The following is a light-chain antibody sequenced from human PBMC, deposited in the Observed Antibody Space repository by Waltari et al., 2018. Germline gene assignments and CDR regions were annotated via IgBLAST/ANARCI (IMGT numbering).Light chain of an antibody. CDR3: QQSYSAPRT. V-gene: IGKV1-39*01. CDR2: AAS. J-gene: IGKJ1*01. Sequence: DIQMTQSPSSLSASVGDRVTITSRASQSISSYLNWYQQKPGKAPNLLIYAASGLQSGVPSRFSGRGSGTDFTLTISSLQPEDFATYYCQQSYSAPRTFGQGTKVEIK. CDR1: QSISSY.